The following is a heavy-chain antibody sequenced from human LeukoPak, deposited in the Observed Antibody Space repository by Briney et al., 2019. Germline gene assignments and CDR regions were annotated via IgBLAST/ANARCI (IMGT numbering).Heavy chain of an antibody. V-gene: IGHV3-7*01. D-gene: IGHD3-9*01. Sequence: PGGSLRLSCAASGFTFSSYWMSWVRQAPGKGLEWVANIKQDGSEKYYVDSVKGRFTISRDNAKNSLYLQMNSLRAEDTAVYYCARTPVESRGYFDWLEDRDSFDIWGQATMVTVSS. CDR2: IKQDGSEK. CDR3: ARTPVESRGYFDWLEDRDSFDI. J-gene: IGHJ3*02. CDR1: GFTFSSYW.